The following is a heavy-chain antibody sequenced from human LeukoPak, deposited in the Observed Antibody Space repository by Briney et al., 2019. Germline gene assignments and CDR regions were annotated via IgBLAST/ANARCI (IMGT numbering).Heavy chain of an antibody. Sequence: LETLSLTCSVSGGSINIHYWSWIRQPPGKRLEWIGYIFNTGNTNYNPSLASRVTMSVDTSRAQFFLRLSPVTAADTAIYYCASRPADTTWYGVFDYWSQGTLVTVSS. J-gene: IGHJ4*02. CDR2: IFNTGNT. CDR1: GGSINIHY. CDR3: ASRPADTTWYGVFDY. D-gene: IGHD3-10*01. V-gene: IGHV4-59*11.